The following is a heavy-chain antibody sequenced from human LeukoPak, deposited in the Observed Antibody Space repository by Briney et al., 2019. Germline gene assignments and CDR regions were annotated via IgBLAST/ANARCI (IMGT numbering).Heavy chain of an antibody. D-gene: IGHD3-10*01. J-gene: IGHJ5*02. CDR3: ARAMVRGVIKNSNWFDP. V-gene: IGHV3-30*04. Sequence: GGSLRLSCAASGFTFSSYAMHWVRQAPGKGLEWVAVISYDGSNKYYADSVKGRFTISRDNSKNTLYLQMNSLRAEDTAVYYCARAMVRGVIKNSNWFDPWGQGTLVTVSS. CDR1: GFTFSSYA. CDR2: ISYDGSNK.